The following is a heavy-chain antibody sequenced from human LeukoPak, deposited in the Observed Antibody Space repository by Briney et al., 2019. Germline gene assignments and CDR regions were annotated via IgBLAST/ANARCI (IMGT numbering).Heavy chain of an antibody. D-gene: IGHD2-15*01. CDR2: ISGFGGSA. CDR3: AKDGRFGDFDH. Sequence: PGGSLRLSCAASGFNFSNYVNSWVRQAPGKGLEWVSGISGFGGSAYYADSVEGRFTISRDNSKNTLFLQLNSLRVEDTAVYYCAKDGRFGDFDHWGQGTLVTVSS. J-gene: IGHJ4*02. CDR1: GFNFSNYV. V-gene: IGHV3-23*01.